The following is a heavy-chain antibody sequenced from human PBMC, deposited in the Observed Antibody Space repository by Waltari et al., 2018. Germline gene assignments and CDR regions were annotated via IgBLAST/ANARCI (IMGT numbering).Heavy chain of an antibody. Sequence: QVQLQESGPGLVTPSGPLSLTCGVSGAYISGYYRCGWVRPPPGSGREWFGQVHRSGRTNYNPPLESRVTVSIDTFNSQFSLEVTSATAADTALYFCARDRGRGLYLDSWGRGILVTVSP. D-gene: IGHD2-15*01. CDR1: GAYISGYYR. V-gene: IGHV4-4*02. CDR2: VHRSGRT. CDR3: ARDRGRGLYLDS. J-gene: IGHJ4*02.